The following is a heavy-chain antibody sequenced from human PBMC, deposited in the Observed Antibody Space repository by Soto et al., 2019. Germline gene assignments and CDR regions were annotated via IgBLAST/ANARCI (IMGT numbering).Heavy chain of an antibody. V-gene: IGHV3-33*01. CDR1: GFIFGTYG. D-gene: IGHD4-17*01. CDR2: IWYDGSVK. J-gene: IGHJ5*02. CDR3: ARVGPHDYGDYWWFDP. Sequence: GGSLRLSCAASGFIFGTYGMHWVRQAPGKGLEWVAGIWYDGSVKTYADSVKGRFSISRDNSQNTVYLQMNTLSAEDTAVYYCARVGPHDYGDYWWFDPWGQGTLVTVSS.